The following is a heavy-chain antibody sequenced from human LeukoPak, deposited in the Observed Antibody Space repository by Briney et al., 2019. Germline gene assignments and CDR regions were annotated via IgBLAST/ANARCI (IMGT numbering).Heavy chain of an antibody. J-gene: IGHJ6*04. Sequence: GGSLRLSCEASGFTFSNHWMHWVRQAPGKGLVWVSVISKDGSTSIYADSVRGRLTISRDNAKNTLYLQMNSLRAEDTAVYYCAELGITMIGGVWGKGTTVTISS. V-gene: IGHV3-74*01. CDR3: AELGITMIGGV. CDR1: GFTFSNHW. CDR2: ISKDGSTS. D-gene: IGHD3-10*02.